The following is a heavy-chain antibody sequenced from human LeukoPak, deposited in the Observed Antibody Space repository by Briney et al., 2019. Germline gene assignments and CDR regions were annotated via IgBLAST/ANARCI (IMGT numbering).Heavy chain of an antibody. Sequence: GGSLRLSCAASGFTFSSYSTNWVRQAPGKGLEWVSYISSSSSTIYYADSVKGRFTISRDNAKNSLYLQMNSLRAEDTAVYYCARPAISYYYYYMDVWGKGTTVTVSS. D-gene: IGHD2-2*01. CDR2: ISSSSSTI. J-gene: IGHJ6*03. V-gene: IGHV3-48*01. CDR1: GFTFSSYS. CDR3: ARPAISYYYYYMDV.